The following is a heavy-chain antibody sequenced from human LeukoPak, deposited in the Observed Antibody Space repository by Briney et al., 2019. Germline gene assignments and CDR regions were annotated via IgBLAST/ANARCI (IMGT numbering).Heavy chain of an antibody. CDR1: GFTLSSYA. V-gene: IGHV3-23*01. J-gene: IGHJ3*02. CDR3: AKDPSGCSSTSCYGGTAFDI. Sequence: LSGGSLRLSCAASGFTLSSYAMSWVRQAPGKGLEWVSAISGSGGSTYYADSVKGRFTISRDNSKNTLYLQMNSLRAEDTAVYYCAKDPSGCSSTSCYGGTAFDIWGQGTMVTVSS. CDR2: ISGSGGST. D-gene: IGHD2-2*01.